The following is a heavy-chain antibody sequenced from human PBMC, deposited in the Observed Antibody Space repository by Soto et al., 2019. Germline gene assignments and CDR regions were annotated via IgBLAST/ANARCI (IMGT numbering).Heavy chain of an antibody. V-gene: IGHV4-59*01. CDR1: GGSISSYY. D-gene: IGHD3-10*01. CDR3: ARMKRSITMVRGYYFAY. CDR2: IYYSGST. J-gene: IGHJ4*02. Sequence: PSETLSLTCTVSGGSISSYYWSWIRQPPGKGLEWIGYIYYSGSTNYNPSLKSRVTISVDTSKNQFSLKLSSVTAADTAVYYCARMKRSITMVRGYYFAYWGQGTLVTVSS.